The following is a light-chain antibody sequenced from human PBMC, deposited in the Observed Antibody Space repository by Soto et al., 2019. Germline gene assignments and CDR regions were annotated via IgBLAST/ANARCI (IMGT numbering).Light chain of an antibody. V-gene: IGKV3-20*01. CDR2: DAS. CDR1: QSVSSSY. CDR3: QQYSTSVPT. J-gene: IGKJ1*01. Sequence: IVLTQSPGTLSLSPGERATLSCRASQSVSSSYLAWYQQKPGQAPRLLIYDASSKATGIPGRFSGSGSGTDFTLTINRLEPEDFAVYYCQQYSTSVPTFSQGTKVDIK.